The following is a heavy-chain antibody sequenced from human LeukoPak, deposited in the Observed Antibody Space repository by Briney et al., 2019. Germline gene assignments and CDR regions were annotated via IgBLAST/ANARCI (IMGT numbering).Heavy chain of an antibody. Sequence: GGSPRLSCAASGFTFSSYSMHWVRQAPGKGLEWVSSITSSSSYIYCADSVKGRFTISRDSAENSLYLQMNSLRAEDTAVYHCARDRGGSAFDILGQGTMVTVSS. J-gene: IGHJ3*02. CDR1: GFTFSSYS. D-gene: IGHD3-10*01. V-gene: IGHV3-21*01. CDR3: ARDRGGSAFDI. CDR2: ITSSSSYI.